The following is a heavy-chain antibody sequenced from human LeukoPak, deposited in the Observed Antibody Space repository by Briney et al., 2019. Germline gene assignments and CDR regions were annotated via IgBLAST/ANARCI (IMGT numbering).Heavy chain of an antibody. J-gene: IGHJ4*02. CDR1: GGSFSGYY. Sequence: PSETLSLTCAVYGGSFSGYYWSWIRQPPGKGLEWIGEINHSGSTNYNPSLKSRVTISVDTSKNQFSLKLSSVTAADTAVYYCARGAARGDYDLGYFDYWGQGTLVTVSS. V-gene: IGHV4-34*01. CDR2: INHSGST. CDR3: ARGAARGDYDLGYFDY. D-gene: IGHD4-17*01.